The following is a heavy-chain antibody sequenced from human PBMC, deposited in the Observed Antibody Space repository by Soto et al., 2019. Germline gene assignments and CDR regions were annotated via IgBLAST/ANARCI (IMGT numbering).Heavy chain of an antibody. D-gene: IGHD2-21*02. Sequence: SETLSLTCGVSGGTVASSHWWSWVRQSPGGGLEWIGNVYHTGDTNLNPSLQSRVTISVDKSNNQFSLRLNSLTAADTAVYFCAGKIVTAGWNNYFDPWGPGTLVTVSS. CDR2: VYHTGDT. CDR3: AGKIVTAGWNNYFDP. V-gene: IGHV4-4*02. J-gene: IGHJ5*02. CDR1: GGTVASSHW.